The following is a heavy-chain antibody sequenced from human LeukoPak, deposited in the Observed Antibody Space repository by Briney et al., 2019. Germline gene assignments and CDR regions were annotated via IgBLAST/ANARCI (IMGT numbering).Heavy chain of an antibody. V-gene: IGHV1-24*01. CDR3: ATIRFLEWLLGVGWFDP. CDR2: FDPEDGET. CDR1: GYTLTELS. J-gene: IGHJ5*02. Sequence: ASVKVSCKVSGYTLTELSMHWVRQAPGKGLEWMGGFDPEDGETIYAQKFQGRVTMTEDTSTDTAYMELSSLRSEDTAVYYCATIRFLEWLLGVGWFDPWGQGTLVTVSS. D-gene: IGHD3-3*01.